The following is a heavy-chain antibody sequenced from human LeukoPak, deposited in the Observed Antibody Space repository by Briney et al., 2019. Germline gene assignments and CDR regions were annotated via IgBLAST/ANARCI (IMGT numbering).Heavy chain of an antibody. CDR3: AGSGSYYAYYFDY. Sequence: SQTLSLTCTVSGGSISSGGYYWSWIRQHPGKGLEWIGYIYYSGSTYYNPSLKSRVTISVDTSKNQFSLKLSSVTAADTAVYYCAGSGSYYAYYFDYWGQGTTVTVSS. J-gene: IGHJ4*03. V-gene: IGHV4-31*03. CDR1: GGSISSGGYY. CDR2: IYYSGST. D-gene: IGHD3-10*01.